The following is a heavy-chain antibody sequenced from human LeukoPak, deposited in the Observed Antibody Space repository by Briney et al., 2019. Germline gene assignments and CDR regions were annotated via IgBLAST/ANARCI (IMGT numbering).Heavy chain of an antibody. J-gene: IGHJ6*02. V-gene: IGHV3-23*01. D-gene: IGHD6-6*01. CDR2: ISSSGGST. Sequence: PGGSLRLSCAASGFTFSSYAMSWVRQAPGKGLEWVSAISSSGGSTYYADSVKGRFTISRDNSKNTLYLQMNSLRAEDTAVYYCAKAWTAARHYGMDVWGQGTTVTVSS. CDR1: GFTFSSYA. CDR3: AKAWTAARHYGMDV.